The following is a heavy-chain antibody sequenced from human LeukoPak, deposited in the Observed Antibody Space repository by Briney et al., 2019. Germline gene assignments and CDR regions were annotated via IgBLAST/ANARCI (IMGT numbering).Heavy chain of an antibody. D-gene: IGHD2-15*01. CDR1: GYTFTSYD. V-gene: IGHV1-8*01. Sequence: ASVKVSCKASGYTFTSYDINWVRQATGQGLEWMGWMNPNSGNTGYAQKLQGRVTMTTDTSTSTAYMELRSLRSDDTAVYYCARACGGSCYYYYGMDVWGQGTTVTVSS. CDR2: MNPNSGNT. CDR3: ARACGGSCYYYYGMDV. J-gene: IGHJ6*02.